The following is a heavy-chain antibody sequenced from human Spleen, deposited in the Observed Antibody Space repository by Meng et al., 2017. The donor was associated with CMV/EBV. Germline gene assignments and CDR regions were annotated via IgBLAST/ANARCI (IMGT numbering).Heavy chain of an antibody. CDR1: GFPLSTSGVG. J-gene: IGHJ4*02. Sequence: QSTLKGSGPPLVEPQQSLTLTCPCFGFPLSTSGVGVGWIRQPPGKALEWLALIYWDDDKRYSPSLKSRLTITKDTSKNQVVLTMTNMDPVDTARYYWAHRGRRSSWYDYWGQGTLVTVSS. D-gene: IGHD6-13*01. V-gene: IGHV2-5*02. CDR3: AHRGRRSSWYDY. CDR2: IYWDDDK.